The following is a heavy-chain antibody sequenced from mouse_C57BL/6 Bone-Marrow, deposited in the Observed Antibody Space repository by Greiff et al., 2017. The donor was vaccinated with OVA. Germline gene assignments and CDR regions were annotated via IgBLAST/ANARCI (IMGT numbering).Heavy chain of an antibody. CDR2: IHPSDSDT. V-gene: IGHV1-74*01. J-gene: IGHJ1*03. CDR1: GYTFTSYW. CDR3: AMPALLRWGYFDV. D-gene: IGHD1-1*01. Sequence: QVHVKQPGAELVKPGASVKVSCKASGYTFTSYWMHWVKQRPGQGLEWIGRIHPSDSDTNYNQKFKGKATLTVDKSSSTAYMQRGSLTSEDSAVYYCAMPALLRWGYFDVWGTGTTVTVSS.